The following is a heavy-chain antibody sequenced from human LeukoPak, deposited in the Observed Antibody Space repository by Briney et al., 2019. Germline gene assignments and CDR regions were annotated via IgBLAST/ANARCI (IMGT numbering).Heavy chain of an antibody. D-gene: IGHD2-15*01. CDR2: SSYSGST. CDR3: ARGPYCSGGSCYYYYYMDV. Sequence: SETLSLTCTVSGGSISSTSYYWGWIRQPPGRGLEWIGSSSYSGSTYYNPSLKSRVTISVDTSKNQFSLKLSSVTAADTAVYYCARGPYCSGGSCYYYYYMDVWGKGTTVTVSS. CDR1: GGSISSTSYY. J-gene: IGHJ6*03. V-gene: IGHV4-39*07.